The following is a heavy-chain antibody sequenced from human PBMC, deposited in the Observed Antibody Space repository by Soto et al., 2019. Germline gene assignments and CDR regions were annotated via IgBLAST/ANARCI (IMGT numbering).Heavy chain of an antibody. CDR2: ISYDGSNK. CDR1: GFTFSSYG. CDR3: ANPLNYYDSSGPFDY. D-gene: IGHD3-22*01. J-gene: IGHJ4*02. V-gene: IGHV3-30*18. Sequence: QVQLVESGGGVVQPGRSLRPSCAASGFTFSSYGMHWVRQAPGKGLEWVAVISYDGSNKYYADSVKGRFTISRDNSKNTLYLQMNSLRAEDTAVYYCANPLNYYDSSGPFDYWGQGTLVTVSS.